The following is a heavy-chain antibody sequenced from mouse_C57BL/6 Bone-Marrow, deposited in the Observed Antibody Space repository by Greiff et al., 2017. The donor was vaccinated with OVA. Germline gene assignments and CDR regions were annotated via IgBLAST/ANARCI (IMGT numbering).Heavy chain of an antibody. Sequence: EVQGVESGGGLVKPGGSLKLSCAASGFTFSDYGMHWVRQAPEKGLEWVAYISSGSSTIYYADTVKGRFTISRDNATTTLFLQMTSLRSEDTDIYDCASSNLCLDYWGQGTTLTVSS. CDR2: ISSGSSTI. CDR1: GFTFSDYG. V-gene: IGHV5-17*01. CDR3: ASSNLCLDY. J-gene: IGHJ2*01. D-gene: IGHD2-5*01.